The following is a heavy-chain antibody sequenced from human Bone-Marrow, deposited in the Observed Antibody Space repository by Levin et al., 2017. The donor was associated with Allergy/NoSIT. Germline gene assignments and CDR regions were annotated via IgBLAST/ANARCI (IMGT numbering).Heavy chain of an antibody. CDR1: GFSLTAGGMC. J-gene: IGHJ4*01. V-gene: IGHV2-70*01. D-gene: IGHD4-23*01. CDR2: INWDDDK. CDR3: ARANYGGYIDD. Sequence: SGPTLVKPTQTLTLTCTFSGFSLTAGGMCVAWIRQPPGKALEWLALINWDDDKYYSRPLKTRLTISKDTSKNQVVLSMTYMDPVDTATYFCARANYGGYIDDWGHGTLVYVSS.